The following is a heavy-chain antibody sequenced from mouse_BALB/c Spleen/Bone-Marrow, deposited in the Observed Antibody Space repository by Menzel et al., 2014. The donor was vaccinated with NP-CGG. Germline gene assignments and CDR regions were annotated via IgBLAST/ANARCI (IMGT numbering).Heavy chain of an antibody. J-gene: IGHJ4*01. CDR1: GFSLTNYG. CDR3: ARHRYYAMDY. Sequence: VKVVESGPGLVAPSQSLSITCTISGFSLTNYGVHWVRQPPGKGLEWLVVIWSDGSTTYNSALKSRLSISEDNSKSQVFLKMNSLQTDDTAMYYCARHRYYAMDYWGQGTSVTVSS. V-gene: IGHV2-6-1*01. CDR2: IWSDGST.